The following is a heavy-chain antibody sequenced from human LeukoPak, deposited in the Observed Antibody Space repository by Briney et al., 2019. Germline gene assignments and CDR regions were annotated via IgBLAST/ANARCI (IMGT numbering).Heavy chain of an antibody. J-gene: IGHJ4*02. V-gene: IGHV3-9*01. CDR2: INWNSDNI. D-gene: IGHD6-19*01. CDR3: ARAGGQWLVDLHTDHFDY. CDR1: GFIFDDYA. Sequence: GGSLRLSCAASGFIFDDYAMHWVRRAPGKGLEWVSGINWNSDNIGYADSVEGRFTISRDNANNSLFLQMNSLRAEDTALYYCARAGGQWLVDLHTDHFDYWGQGTLVTVSS.